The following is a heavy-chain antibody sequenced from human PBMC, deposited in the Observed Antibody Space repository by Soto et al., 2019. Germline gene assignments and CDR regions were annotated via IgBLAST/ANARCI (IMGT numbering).Heavy chain of an antibody. CDR1: GGTFSSYA. CDR3: ARDRPATVGLITGGRDAFDI. D-gene: IGHD4-17*01. V-gene: IGHV1-69*13. J-gene: IGHJ3*02. CDR2: IIPIFGTA. Sequence: ASVKVSCKASGGTFSSYAISWVRQAPGQGLEWMGGIIPIFGTANYAQKFQGRVTITADESTSTAYMELSSLRSEDTAVYYCARDRPATVGLITGGRDAFDIWGQGTMVTVS.